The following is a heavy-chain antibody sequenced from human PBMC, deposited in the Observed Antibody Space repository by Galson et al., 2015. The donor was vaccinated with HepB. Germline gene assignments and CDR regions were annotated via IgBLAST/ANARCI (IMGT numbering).Heavy chain of an antibody. D-gene: IGHD6-19*01. V-gene: IGHV3-48*01. CDR2: ISSSSSTI. CDR1: GFTFSSYS. J-gene: IGHJ4*02. CDR3: ASQWLADY. Sequence: SLRLSCAASGFTFSSYSMNWVRQASGKGLEWVSYISSSSSTIYYADSVKGRFTISRDNAKNSLYLQMNSLRAEDTAVYYCASQWLADYWGQGTLVTVSS.